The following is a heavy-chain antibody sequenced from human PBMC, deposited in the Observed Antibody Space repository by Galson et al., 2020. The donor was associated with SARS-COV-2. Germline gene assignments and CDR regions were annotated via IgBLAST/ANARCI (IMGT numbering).Heavy chain of an antibody. J-gene: IGHJ1*01. Sequence: TGGSLRLSSAASGFTFSAYAMHWVRQAPGKGLEWVAVITYDGTNRYYADSVKGRFTISRDDSKNTLYVQMNSLRAEDTAVYYCARGPRFGELLSPFEY. CDR1: GFTFSAYA. V-gene: IGHV3-30-3*01. CDR2: ITYDGTNR. D-gene: IGHD3-10*01. CDR3: ARGPRFGELLSPFEY.